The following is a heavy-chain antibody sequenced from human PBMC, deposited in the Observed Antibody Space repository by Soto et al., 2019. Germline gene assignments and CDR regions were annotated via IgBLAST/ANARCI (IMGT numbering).Heavy chain of an antibody. V-gene: IGHV6-1*01. Sequence: PSQTLSLTCAISGDSVSSNSAAWNWIRQSPSRGLEWLGRTYYRSKWYNDYAVSVKSRITINPDTSKNQFSLQLNSVTPEDTAVYYCARDFTVTFSAFTSLYYYYYYMDVWGKGTTVTVSS. J-gene: IGHJ6*03. CDR2: TYYRSKWYN. D-gene: IGHD4-17*01. CDR1: GDSVSSNSAA. CDR3: ARDFTVTFSAFTSLYYYYYYMDV.